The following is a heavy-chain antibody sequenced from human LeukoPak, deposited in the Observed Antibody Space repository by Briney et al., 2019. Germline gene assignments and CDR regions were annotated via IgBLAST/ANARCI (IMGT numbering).Heavy chain of an antibody. D-gene: IGHD3-22*01. J-gene: IGHJ4*02. V-gene: IGHV3-30-3*01. Sequence: PGGSLRLSCAASGFTFNTYWLSWVRQAPGKGLEWVAVISSDGSNKYYADSVKGRFTISRDNSKNTLYLQMNSLRAEDTAVYSCASHYDTSGYHYFDFWGQGTLVTVSS. CDR3: ASHYDTSGYHYFDF. CDR1: GFTFNTYW. CDR2: ISSDGSNK.